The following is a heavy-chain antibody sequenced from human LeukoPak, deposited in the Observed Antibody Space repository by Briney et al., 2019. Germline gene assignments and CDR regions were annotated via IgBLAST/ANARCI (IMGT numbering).Heavy chain of an antibody. CDR2: IESKTVGATT. V-gene: IGHV3-15*04. CDR1: GFTFSNAW. CDR3: TTEDGGGAFDI. D-gene: IGHD4-23*01. J-gene: IGHJ3*02. Sequence: GGSLRLSCAASGFTFSNAWMSWVRQAPGKGLEWVGRIESKTVGATTEYAAPVKGRFSISRDDSKNTLYLQMNSLKTEDTALYYCTTEDGGGAFDIWGQGTMVTVSS.